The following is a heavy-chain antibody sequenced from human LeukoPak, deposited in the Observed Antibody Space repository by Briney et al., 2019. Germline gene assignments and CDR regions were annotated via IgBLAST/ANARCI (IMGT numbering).Heavy chain of an antibody. D-gene: IGHD5-18*01. J-gene: IGHJ3*02. CDR1: GFTFSSYG. Sequence: GGSLRLSCAASGFTFSSYGMHWVRQAPRKGLEWVALIWYDGSNKYYADSVKGRFTISRDNSKNTLYLQMNSLRAEDTAVYYCAKLGETARVEGAFDIWGQGTMVTVSS. CDR2: IWYDGSNK. CDR3: AKLGETARVEGAFDI. V-gene: IGHV3-30*02.